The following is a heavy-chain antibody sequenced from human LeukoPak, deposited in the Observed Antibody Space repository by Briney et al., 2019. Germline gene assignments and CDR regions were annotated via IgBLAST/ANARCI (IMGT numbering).Heavy chain of an antibody. CDR2: IIPIFGTG. D-gene: IGHD4-17*01. CDR3: ARGTRQDYGDYEDYYYYGMDV. V-gene: IGHV1-69*13. Sequence: ASVKVSCKASGGTFSSYAISWVRQAPGQGLEWMGGIIPIFGTGNYAQKFPGRVTITADEATSTAYMELSSLRSEDTAVYYCARGTRQDYGDYEDYYYYGMDVWRQGTTVTVPS. CDR1: GGTFSSYA. J-gene: IGHJ6*02.